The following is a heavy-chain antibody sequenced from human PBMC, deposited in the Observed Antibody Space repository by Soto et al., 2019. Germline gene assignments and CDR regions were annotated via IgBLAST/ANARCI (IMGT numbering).Heavy chain of an antibody. CDR2: VSHDGRNT. D-gene: IGHD6-19*01. CDR1: GFTFSDYA. V-gene: IGHV3-30*18. CDR3: AKGGRQWLVTSDFNY. Sequence: VQLVESGGGVVQPGRSLRLSCAASGFTFSDYAMHWVRQAPGKGLEWVAVVSHDGRNTHYADSVKGRFTISRDSSKKMVSPEMTSLRAEDTAVYYCAKGGRQWLVTSDFNYWGQGALVTVSS. J-gene: IGHJ4*02.